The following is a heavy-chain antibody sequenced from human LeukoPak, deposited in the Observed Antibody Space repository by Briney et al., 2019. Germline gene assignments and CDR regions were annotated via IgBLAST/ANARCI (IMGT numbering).Heavy chain of an antibody. J-gene: IGHJ4*02. CDR2: IWSDGSKT. D-gene: IGHD3-10*01. CDR3: AKDKGVRYFDY. Sequence: PGGSLRLSCAASGFTFSSYAMSWVRQAPGKGLEWVAMIWSDGSKTYYADSVKGRFTISRDNSKNTVYLQMNSLRAEDTAVYYCAKDKGVRYFDYWGQGTLVTVSS. CDR1: GFTFSSYA. V-gene: IGHV3-33*06.